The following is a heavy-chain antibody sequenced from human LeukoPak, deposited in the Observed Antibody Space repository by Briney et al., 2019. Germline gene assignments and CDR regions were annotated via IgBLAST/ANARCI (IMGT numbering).Heavy chain of an antibody. CDR3: VYGSYTYWFDP. J-gene: IGHJ5*02. V-gene: IGHV4-39*01. CDR1: GGSVSSSSYY. D-gene: IGHD3-16*01. Sequence: SETLSLTCTVSGGSVSSSSYYWGWIRQPPGKGLGWIGSIYYGGSTYYHPSLKSRVTISVDTSKNQFSLKLSSVTAADTAIYYCVYGSYTYWFDPWGQGTLVTVSS. CDR2: IYYGGST.